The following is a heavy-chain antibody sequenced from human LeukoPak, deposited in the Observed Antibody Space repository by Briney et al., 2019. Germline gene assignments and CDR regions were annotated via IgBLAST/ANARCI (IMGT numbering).Heavy chain of an antibody. CDR2: INPNSGGT. V-gene: IGHV1-2*02. D-gene: IGHD6-19*01. CDR3: ARDSSGWYENYFDY. CDR1: GYTFTGYF. J-gene: IGHJ4*02. Sequence: ASVKVSCKASGYTFTGYFMHWVRQAPGQGLEWMGWINPNSGGTNYAQKFQGRVTMTRDTSTSTVYMELSSLRSEDTAVYYCARDSSGWYENYFDYWGQGTLVTVSS.